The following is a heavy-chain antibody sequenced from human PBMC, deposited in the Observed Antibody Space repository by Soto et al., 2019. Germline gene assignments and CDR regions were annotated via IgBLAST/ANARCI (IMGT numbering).Heavy chain of an antibody. D-gene: IGHD3-9*01. Sequence: PSETLSLTCTVSGGSISSSSYYWGWIRQPPGKGLEWIGSIYYSGTTYYNPSLKSRVTISVDTSKNQFSLKLSSVTAADTAVYYCARHRGYYDILTGYYTELNFDYWGQGXLVTVYS. J-gene: IGHJ4*02. V-gene: IGHV4-39*01. CDR3: ARHRGYYDILTGYYTELNFDY. CDR1: GGSISSSSYY. CDR2: IYYSGTT.